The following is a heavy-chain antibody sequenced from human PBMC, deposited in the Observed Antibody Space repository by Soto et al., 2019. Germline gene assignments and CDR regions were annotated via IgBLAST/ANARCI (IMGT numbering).Heavy chain of an antibody. Sequence: QVQLQESGPGLVQPSKTLSLTCTVSGGSLSSYYWSWIRQSQGKGLENLGYIYSSDSTNSNPSFRRRVTISVDPSRNQFSLTLTSMTAADPAVYYCARGWWGREGYLMDVWGQGTTVTVSS. J-gene: IGHJ6*02. CDR2: IYSSDST. D-gene: IGHD2-15*01. CDR1: GGSLSSYY. V-gene: IGHV4-4*09. CDR3: ARGWWGREGYLMDV.